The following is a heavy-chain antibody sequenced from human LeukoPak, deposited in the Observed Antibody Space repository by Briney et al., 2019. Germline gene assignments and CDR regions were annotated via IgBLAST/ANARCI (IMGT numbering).Heavy chain of an antibody. CDR2: IRYDGSNK. CDR3: AKDLFSYYYDSSGYPGAIDY. J-gene: IGHJ4*02. CDR1: GFTFSSYA. V-gene: IGHV3-30*02. Sequence: QTGGSLRLSCAASGFTFSSYAMSWVRQAPGKGLEWVAFIRYDGSNKYYADSVKGRFTISRDNSKNTLYLQMNSLRAEDTAVYYCAKDLFSYYYDSSGYPGAIDYWGQGTLVTVSS. D-gene: IGHD3-22*01.